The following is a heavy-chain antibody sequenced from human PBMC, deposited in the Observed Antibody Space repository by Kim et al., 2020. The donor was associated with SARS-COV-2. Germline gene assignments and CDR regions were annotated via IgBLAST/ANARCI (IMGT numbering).Heavy chain of an antibody. J-gene: IGHJ4*02. V-gene: IGHV3-11*03. CDR3: VRGAKNYGPEEF. D-gene: IGHD1-26*01. Sequence: NYADSVKGRFTISRDNAKNSRYLQMSSLGGDDTAVYFCVRGAKNYGPEEFWGQGTLVTVSS.